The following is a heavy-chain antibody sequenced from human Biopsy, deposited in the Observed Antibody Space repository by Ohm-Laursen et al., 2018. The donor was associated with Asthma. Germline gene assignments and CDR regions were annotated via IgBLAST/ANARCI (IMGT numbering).Heavy chain of an antibody. CDR2: IYSGGTS. CDR3: ARGDSSNWSHYYFDY. CDR1: GFAVSRDY. Sequence: SLRLSCSASGFAVSRDYMFWVRQAPGKGLEWVSVIYSGGTSHTADSVRGRFTISRDYSKNTLYLQMHSLRAEDTALYYCARGDSSNWSHYYFDYWGQGTLVTVSS. J-gene: IGHJ4*02. V-gene: IGHV3-53*01. D-gene: IGHD3-22*01.